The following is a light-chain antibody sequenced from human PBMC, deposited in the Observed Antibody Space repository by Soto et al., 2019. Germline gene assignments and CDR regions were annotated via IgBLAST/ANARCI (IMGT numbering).Light chain of an antibody. CDR1: SSNIGSNY. J-gene: IGLJ3*02. CDR2: RNN. CDR3: AAWDDSLSGWV. V-gene: IGLV1-47*01. Sequence: SALTQPPSASGTPGQRVTLSCSGSSSNIGSNYVYWYQQLPGTAPKLLIYRNNQRPSGVPDRFSGSKSGTSASLAISGLRSEDEADYYCAAWDDSLSGWVFGGGTQLTVL.